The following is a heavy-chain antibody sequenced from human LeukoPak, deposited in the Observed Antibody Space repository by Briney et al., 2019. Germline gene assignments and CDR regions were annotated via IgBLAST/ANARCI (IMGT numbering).Heavy chain of an antibody. D-gene: IGHD6-13*01. V-gene: IGHV3-15*07. CDR2: IKSKTDGGTT. Sequence: GGSLRLSCAASGFTFSNAWMNWVRQAPGKGLEWVGRIKSKTDGGTTDCAAPVKGRFTISRDDSKNTLYLQMNSLRAEDTAVYYCAKLPISGYSSSWYEDFDYWGQGTLVTVSS. CDR1: GFTFSNAW. J-gene: IGHJ4*02. CDR3: AKLPISGYSSSWYEDFDY.